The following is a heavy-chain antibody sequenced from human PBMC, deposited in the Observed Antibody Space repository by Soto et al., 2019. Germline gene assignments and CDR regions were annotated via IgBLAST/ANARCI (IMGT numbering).Heavy chain of an antibody. Sequence: SETLSLTCAVSGGSISSSNWWRWVRQPPGKGLAWIGDIYYSGSTNYNPSLKSRVTISVDTSKNQFSLKLSSVTAADTAVYYCARLSKGLWFGEDESFDIRGQGTMVTVSS. CDR1: GGSISSSNW. J-gene: IGHJ3*02. CDR2: IYYSGST. D-gene: IGHD3-10*01. CDR3: ARLSKGLWFGEDESFDI. V-gene: IGHV4-4*02.